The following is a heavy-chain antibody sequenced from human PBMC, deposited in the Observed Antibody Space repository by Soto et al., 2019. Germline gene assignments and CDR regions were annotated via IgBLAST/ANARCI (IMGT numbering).Heavy chain of an antibody. CDR2: ISYDGSNK. CDR3: ARDMGYYYDSSGYGDAFDI. D-gene: IGHD3-22*01. Sequence: QVQLVESGGGVVQPGRSLRLSCAASGFTFSSYAMHWVRQAPGKGLEWVAVISYDGSNKYYADSVKGRFTISRDNSKNTLYLQMNSLRAEDTAVYYCARDMGYYYDSSGYGDAFDIWGQGTMVTVSS. CDR1: GFTFSSYA. V-gene: IGHV3-30-3*01. J-gene: IGHJ3*02.